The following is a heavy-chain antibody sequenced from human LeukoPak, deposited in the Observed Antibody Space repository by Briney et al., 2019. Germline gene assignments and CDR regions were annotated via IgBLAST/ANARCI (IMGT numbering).Heavy chain of an antibody. D-gene: IGHD1-1*01. CDR3: ARGLKKVFRFSGLAGTGHWFDP. J-gene: IGHJ5*02. Sequence: SETLSLTCTVSGGSISSSSYYWGWIRQPPGKGLEWTGEINHSGSTNYNPSLKSRVTISVDTSKNQFSLKLSSVTAADTAVYYCARGLKKVFRFSGLAGTGHWFDPWGQGTLVTVSS. CDR1: GGSISSSSYY. V-gene: IGHV4-39*07. CDR2: INHSGST.